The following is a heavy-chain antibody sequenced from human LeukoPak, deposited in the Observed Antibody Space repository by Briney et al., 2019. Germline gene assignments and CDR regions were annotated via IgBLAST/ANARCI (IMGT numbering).Heavy chain of an antibody. CDR1: GFTFSSYG. Sequence: GRSLTLSCVASGFTFSSYGMHWVRQAPGKGLEWVAVISYDGSNKYYPDSVKGRFTISRGNSKNTLYLQMNSLRAEDTAVYYCAKDKGYSSSWEYYYYYMDVWGKGTTVTVSS. D-gene: IGHD6-13*01. V-gene: IGHV3-30*18. CDR3: AKDKGYSSSWEYYYYYMDV. J-gene: IGHJ6*03. CDR2: ISYDGSNK.